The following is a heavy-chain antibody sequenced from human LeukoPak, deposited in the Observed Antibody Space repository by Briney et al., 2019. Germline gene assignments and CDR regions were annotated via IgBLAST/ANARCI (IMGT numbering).Heavy chain of an antibody. CDR2: ISGSGTGA. CDR3: AKGSLGYCTSTCYYFDC. D-gene: IGHD2-2*01. Sequence: GGSLRLSCAASGFTFSSYAMSWVRQAPGRGLERVTSISGSGTGAYYADSVRGRFTISRDNSKNTLYLQMNSLRAEDTAVYYCAKGSLGYCTSTCYYFDCWGQGILVAVSS. CDR1: GFTFSSYA. V-gene: IGHV3-23*01. J-gene: IGHJ4*02.